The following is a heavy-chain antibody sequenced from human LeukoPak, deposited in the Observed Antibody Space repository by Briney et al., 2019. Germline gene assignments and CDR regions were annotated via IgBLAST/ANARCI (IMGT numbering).Heavy chain of an antibody. CDR2: ISYDGSNK. J-gene: IGHJ4*02. CDR1: GFTFSSYG. D-gene: IGHD3-10*01. Sequence: GGSLRLSCAASGFTFSSYGMHWVRQAPGKGLEWVAVISYDGSNKYYADSVKGRFTISRDNSKNTLYLQMNSLRAEDTAVYYCARDRKWFGELLSDYWGQGTLVTVSS. CDR3: ARDRKWFGELLSDY. V-gene: IGHV3-30*03.